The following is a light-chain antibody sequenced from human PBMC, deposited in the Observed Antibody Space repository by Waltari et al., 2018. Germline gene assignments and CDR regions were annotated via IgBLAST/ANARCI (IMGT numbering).Light chain of an antibody. CDR3: QQSHSIPWT. V-gene: IGKV1-39*01. Sequence: IHMPQSPSSLSASGAGRVNITSRASQIISSYLNGYQQKPEKATNFLNYGASNLQSAVPSRFSGSGSGTDFTLTISSLQLEDFATYSCQQSHSIPWTFGQGTKVEI. J-gene: IGKJ1*01. CDR2: GAS. CDR1: QIISSY.